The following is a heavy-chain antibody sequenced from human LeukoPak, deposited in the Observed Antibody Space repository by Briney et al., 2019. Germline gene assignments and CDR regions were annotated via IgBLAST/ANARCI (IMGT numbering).Heavy chain of an antibody. Sequence: SETLSLTCTVSGGSISSYYWSWIRQPPGRGLEWIGYIYYSGSTNYNPSLKSRVTISVDTSKNQFSLKLSSVTAADTAVYYCARDVGAVAGFDYWGQGTLVTVSS. J-gene: IGHJ4*02. CDR3: ARDVGAVAGFDY. CDR2: IYYSGST. CDR1: GGSISSYY. D-gene: IGHD6-19*01. V-gene: IGHV4-59*01.